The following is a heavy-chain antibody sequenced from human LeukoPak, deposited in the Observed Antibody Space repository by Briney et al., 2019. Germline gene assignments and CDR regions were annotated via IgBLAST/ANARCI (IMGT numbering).Heavy chain of an antibody. Sequence: SETLSLTCTVSGGSISSSRYYWGWIRQSPGKGLEWIGHIYTSGTTNYNPSLKSRVTILLDTSKNQFSLNLNSVTAADTAIYYCARLFEYWGQGTLVTVSS. V-gene: IGHV4-61*05. CDR2: IYTSGTT. CDR3: ARLFEY. CDR1: GGSISSSRYY. J-gene: IGHJ4*02.